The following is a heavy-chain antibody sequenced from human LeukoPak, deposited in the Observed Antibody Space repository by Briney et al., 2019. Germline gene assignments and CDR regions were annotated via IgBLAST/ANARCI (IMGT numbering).Heavy chain of an antibody. J-gene: IGHJ4*02. CDR1: GNIFNSYG. V-gene: IGHV1-18*01. CDR3: AREEYVSGSYVDD. Sequence: GASVKVSCKASGNIFNSYGFSWVRQAPGQGLEWIRWISVHKGNTEYAQKFKGRVTMTADTSTRTVYMELESLRSDDTAVYYCAREEYVSGSYVDDWGQGTLVTVSS. D-gene: IGHD3-10*01. CDR2: ISVHKGNT.